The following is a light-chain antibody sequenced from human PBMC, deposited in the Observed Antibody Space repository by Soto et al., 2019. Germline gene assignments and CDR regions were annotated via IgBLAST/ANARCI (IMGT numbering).Light chain of an antibody. CDR2: EDN. J-gene: IGLJ2*01. CDR1: SGSIASNY. V-gene: IGLV6-57*04. Sequence: LTQPHSVSESPGKTVTISCTRSSGSIASNYVQWYQQRPGSAPTTVIYEDNHRPSGVPDRFSGSIDSSSNSASLTISGLKTEDEAHYYCQSFDSSNREVFGGGTKLTVL. CDR3: QSFDSSNREV.